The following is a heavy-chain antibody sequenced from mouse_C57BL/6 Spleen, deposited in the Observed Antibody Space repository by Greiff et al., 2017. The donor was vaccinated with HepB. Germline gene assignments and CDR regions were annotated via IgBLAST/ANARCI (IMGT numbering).Heavy chain of an antibody. CDR3: ARDGYDWYFDV. CDR2: ISYDGSN. V-gene: IGHV3-6*01. D-gene: IGHD2-2*01. J-gene: IGHJ1*03. CDR1: GYSITSGYY. Sequence: EVQLQESGPGLVKPSQSLSLTCSVTGYSITSGYYWNWIRQFPGNKLEWMGYISYDGSNNYNPSLKNRISITRDTSKNQFFLKLNSVTTEDTATYDCARDGYDWYFDVWGTGTTVTVSS.